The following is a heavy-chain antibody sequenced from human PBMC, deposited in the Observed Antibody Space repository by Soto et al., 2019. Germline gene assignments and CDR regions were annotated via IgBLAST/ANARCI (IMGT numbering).Heavy chain of an antibody. D-gene: IGHD6-13*01. CDR1: GGSSSRWY. CDR3: ARSDEPSRTRYYYYSLAV. J-gene: IGHJ6*03. V-gene: IGHV4-59*08. CDR2: IYYSGST. Sequence: SETRSLTCSVGGGSSSRWYWSWIRQPPWKGLEWIGYIYYSGSTNYNPSLKSRVTISVDTSKNQFSLKLSSVTAADTAVYYCARSDEPSRTRYYYYSLAVWGNGTTLPVSS.